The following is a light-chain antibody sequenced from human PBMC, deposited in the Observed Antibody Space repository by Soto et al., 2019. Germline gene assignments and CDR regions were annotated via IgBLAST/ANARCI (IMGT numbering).Light chain of an antibody. CDR2: AAS. V-gene: IGKV1-9*01. Sequence: IQLTQSPSSLSASVGDRVTITCRASQGISSYLAWYQQKPGKAPKVLISAASTLRSGVPSRFSGSGYGTDFTLTISSLQPEDFATYYCQQLKSYPLTFGGGTKMEIK. CDR1: QGISSY. CDR3: QQLKSYPLT. J-gene: IGKJ4*01.